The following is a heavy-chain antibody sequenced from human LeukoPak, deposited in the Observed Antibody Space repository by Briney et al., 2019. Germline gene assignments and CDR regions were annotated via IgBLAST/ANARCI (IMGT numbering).Heavy chain of an antibody. D-gene: IGHD3-10*01. CDR2: INSDGSTT. V-gene: IGHV3-74*01. CDR3: ARVATGSYDWFDP. CDR1: GFTLSGYW. J-gene: IGHJ5*02. Sequence: GGSLRLSCAAPGFTLSGYWMHWVRQAPGKGLVWVSRINSDGSTTSYADSVKGRFTISRDNSKNTLYLQMNSLRAEDTAVYFCARVATGSYDWFDPWGQGTLVTVSS.